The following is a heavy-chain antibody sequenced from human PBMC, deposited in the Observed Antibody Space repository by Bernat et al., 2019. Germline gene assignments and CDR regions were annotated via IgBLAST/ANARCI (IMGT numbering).Heavy chain of an antibody. CDR3: ARGGDIVVVVAAEDWFDP. CDR2: ISAYNGNT. J-gene: IGHJ5*02. CDR1: GYTFTSYG. V-gene: IGHV1-18*01. Sequence: QVQLVQSGAEVKKPGASVKVSCKASGYTFTSYGISWVRQAPGQGLEWMGWISAYNGNTNYAQKLQGRVTMTTDTATSTAYVELRSLRSDDTAVYYCARGGDIVVVVAAEDWFDPWGQGTLVTVSS. D-gene: IGHD2-15*01.